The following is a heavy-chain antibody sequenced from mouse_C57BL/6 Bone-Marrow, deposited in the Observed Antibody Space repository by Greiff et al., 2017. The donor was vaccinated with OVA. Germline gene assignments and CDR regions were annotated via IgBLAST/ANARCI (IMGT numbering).Heavy chain of an antibody. J-gene: IGHJ2*01. CDR1: GYTFTTYP. V-gene: IGHV1-47*01. D-gene: IGHD2-12*01. CDR2: FHPYNDDT. CDR3: ARRRIYDGYFDY. Sequence: QVQLKESGAELVKPGASVKMSCKASGYTFTTYPIEWMKQNHGKSLEWIGNFHPYNDDTKYNEKFKGKATLTVEKSSSTVYLELSRLTSDDSAVYDCARRRIYDGYFDYWGQGTTLTVSS.